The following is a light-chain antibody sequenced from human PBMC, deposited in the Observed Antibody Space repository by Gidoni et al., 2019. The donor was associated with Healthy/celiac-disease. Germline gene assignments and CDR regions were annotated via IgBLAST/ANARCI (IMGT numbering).Light chain of an antibody. Sequence: QSALTQPASVSGSPGPSITISCTGTSSDVGGYNYVSLYQQHPGKAPKLMIYDVSNRPSGVSNRFSGSKSGNTAYLTISGLQAEDEADYYCSSYTSSSTLEVFGTGTKVTVL. CDR3: SSYTSSSTLEV. CDR1: SSDVGGYNY. CDR2: DVS. V-gene: IGLV2-14*01. J-gene: IGLJ1*01.